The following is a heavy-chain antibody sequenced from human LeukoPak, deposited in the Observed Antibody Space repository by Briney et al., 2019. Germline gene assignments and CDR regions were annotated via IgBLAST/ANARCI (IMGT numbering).Heavy chain of an antibody. CDR3: ASTYCSSTSCYHLYMDV. J-gene: IGHJ6*03. CDR2: IYSGGST. D-gene: IGHD2-2*01. CDR1: GFTVSSNY. V-gene: IGHV3-53*01. Sequence: GGSLRLSCAASGFTVSSNYMSWVRQAPGKGLEWVSVIYSGGSTYYADSVKGRFTISRDNSKNTLYLQMNSLRAEDTAVYYCASTYCSSTSCYHLYMDVWGKGTTVTVSS.